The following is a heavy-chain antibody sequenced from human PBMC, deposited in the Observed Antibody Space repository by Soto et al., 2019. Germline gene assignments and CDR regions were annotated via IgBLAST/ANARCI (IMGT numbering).Heavy chain of an antibody. CDR3: VKDGLTSVFGLVHDGSDI. Sequence: SLRLSCVASGFSFGDYGMHWVRQAPGRGPEWVSGISWNSGDIGYAETVKGRFTISRDNAKNSLYLQMNSLRAEDTALYYCVKDGLTSVFGLVHDGSDIWGHGT. CDR2: ISWNSGDI. J-gene: IGHJ3*02. V-gene: IGHV3-9*01. CDR1: GFSFGDYG. D-gene: IGHD3-3*01.